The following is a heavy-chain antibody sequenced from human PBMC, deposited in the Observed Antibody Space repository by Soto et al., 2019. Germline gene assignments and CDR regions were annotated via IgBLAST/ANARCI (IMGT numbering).Heavy chain of an antibody. CDR1: GFTFSNYG. Sequence: EVQLLESGGGLVRPGGSLRLSCAASGFTFSNYGMSWVRQAPGKGLEWVSTFGSSGNTYYADSAKSRFTISRDNSRNTLYLQMSSRRAEDTAIYYCAKRGEKTCRNFDCWGQGTLVTVSS. CDR2: FGSSGNT. D-gene: IGHD3-10*01. J-gene: IGHJ4*02. V-gene: IGHV3-23*01. CDR3: AKRGEKTCRNFDC.